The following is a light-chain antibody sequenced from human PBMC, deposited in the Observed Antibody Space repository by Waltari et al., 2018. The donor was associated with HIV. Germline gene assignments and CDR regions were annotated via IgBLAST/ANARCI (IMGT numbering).Light chain of an antibody. V-gene: IGLV2-8*01. Sequence: QSALTQPPSASGSPGQSVTISCTGTSSDLGGYNYVSWSPQHPGKAPKLMIYEVSKRPSGVPDRFSGSKSGNTASLTVSGLQAEDEADYYCSSFAGSNNLGVFGGGTKLTVL. CDR2: EVS. J-gene: IGLJ3*02. CDR3: SSFAGSNNLGV. CDR1: SSDLGGYNY.